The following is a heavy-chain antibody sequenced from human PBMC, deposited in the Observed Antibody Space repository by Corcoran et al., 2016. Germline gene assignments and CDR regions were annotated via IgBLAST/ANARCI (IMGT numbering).Heavy chain of an antibody. CDR2: ISSSSSYI. J-gene: IGHJ6*02. CDR3: ARDRILYYYYYGMDV. CDR1: GFTFSSYS. V-gene: IGHV3-21*01. Sequence: EVQLVESGGGLVKPGGSLRLSCAASGFTFSSYSMNWVRQAPGKGLEWVSSISSSSSYIYYADSVKGRFTISRDNAKNSLYLQMNSLRAEDMAVYYCARDRILYYYYYGMDVWGQGTTVTVSS.